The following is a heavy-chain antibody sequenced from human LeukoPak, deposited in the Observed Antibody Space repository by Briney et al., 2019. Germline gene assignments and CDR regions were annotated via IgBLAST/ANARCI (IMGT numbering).Heavy chain of an antibody. J-gene: IGHJ4*02. CDR1: GFVFSSYE. V-gene: IGHV3-48*03. Sequence: GGSLRLSCGASGFVFSSYEMNWVRQAPGKGLEWISYISSSGATIRYADSVKGRFTISRDNAKNSLYLQMNSLRADDTAVYYCASAVGYCGGDCYSDYWGQGTLVTVSS. D-gene: IGHD2-21*02. CDR2: ISSSGATI. CDR3: ASAVGYCGGDCYSDY.